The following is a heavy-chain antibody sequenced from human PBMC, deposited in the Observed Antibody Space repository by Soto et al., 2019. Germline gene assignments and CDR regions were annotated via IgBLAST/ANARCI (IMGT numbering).Heavy chain of an antibody. CDR1: GGSISSGDYY. Sequence: SETLSLTCTVSGGSISSGDYYWGWIRQPPGKGLEWIGYIYYSGSTYYNPSLKSRVTISVDTSKNQFSLKLSSVTAADTAVYYCARMRLPPQQKTYYDFWSGSPFDYYYYGMDVWGQGTTVTVSS. J-gene: IGHJ6*02. CDR3: ARMRLPPQQKTYYDFWSGSPFDYYYYGMDV. D-gene: IGHD3-3*01. CDR2: IYYSGST. V-gene: IGHV4-30-4*01.